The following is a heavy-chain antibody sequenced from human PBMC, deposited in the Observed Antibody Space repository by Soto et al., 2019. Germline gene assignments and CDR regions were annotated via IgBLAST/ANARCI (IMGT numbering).Heavy chain of an antibody. D-gene: IGHD5-18*01. CDR3: ATLNSFGSDY. J-gene: IGHJ4*02. Sequence: AGSLRLSCVASGFSFSRFWMHWVRRAPGRGLVWVSRITGDGAITTYADSVRGRFTISRDNAKSTVYLQMDSLRAEDTAVYYCATLNSFGSDYWGQGTPVTVSS. CDR2: ITGDGAIT. CDR1: GFSFSRFW. V-gene: IGHV3-74*01.